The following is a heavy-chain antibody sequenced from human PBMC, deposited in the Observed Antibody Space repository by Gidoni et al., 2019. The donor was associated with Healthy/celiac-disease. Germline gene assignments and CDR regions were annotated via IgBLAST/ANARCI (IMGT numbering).Heavy chain of an antibody. CDR2: ISYDGSNK. CDR3: AGSGSGWPGKNWFDP. V-gene: IGHV3-30*03. CDR1: GCTLSSYG. J-gene: IGHJ5*02. D-gene: IGHD3-10*01. Sequence: QVQLVESGGGVVQTGRPRRLARAASGCTLSSYGMHWVRQAPGKGLEWVAVISYDGSNKSYADSVKGRFTISRDNSKNTLYLQMNSLRAEDTAVYYCAGSGSGWPGKNWFDPWGQGTLVTVSS.